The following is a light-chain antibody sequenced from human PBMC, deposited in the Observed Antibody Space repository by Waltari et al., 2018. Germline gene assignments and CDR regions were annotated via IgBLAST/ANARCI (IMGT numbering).Light chain of an antibody. V-gene: IGLV7-46*01. CDR2: DTN. CDR3: WLFYSGSDV. CDR1: TGSVTSGPY. J-gene: IGLJ6*01. Sequence: QAVVTQEPSLTVSPGGTVTLTCASSTGSVTSGPYPHWFQQKPGQAPKTLLYDTNKNLSWTPARFSGSLVGGKAALTLSGAQPEDEADYYCWLFYSGSDVFGSGTKLTVL.